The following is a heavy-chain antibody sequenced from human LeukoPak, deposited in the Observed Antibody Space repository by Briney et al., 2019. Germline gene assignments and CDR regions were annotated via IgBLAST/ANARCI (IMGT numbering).Heavy chain of an antibody. J-gene: IGHJ4*02. D-gene: IGHD1-1*01. CDR2: INPSGGST. V-gene: IGHV1-46*01. CDR1: GYTFTNYY. Sequence: ASVKVSCKASGYTFTNYYMHWVRQAPGQGLEWMGIINPSGGSTNYAQKFQGRVTMTRDMSMSTVYMELSSLRSEDTAVFYCTTFDYRGQETLVTVSS. CDR3: TTFDY.